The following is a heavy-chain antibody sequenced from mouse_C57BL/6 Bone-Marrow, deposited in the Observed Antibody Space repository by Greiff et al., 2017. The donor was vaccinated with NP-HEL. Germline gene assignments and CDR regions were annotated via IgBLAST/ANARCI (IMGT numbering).Heavy chain of an antibody. V-gene: IGHV1-50*01. J-gene: IGHJ3*01. CDR3: ARKAYYGRSYEFAY. D-gene: IGHD1-1*01. Sequence: QVQLQQPGAELVKPGASVKLSCKASGYTFTTYWLQWVKQRPGQGLEWIGEIDPSDSYSNYNQKFTGKATLPVDTSSSTANIQLISLTSEDSAVYYCARKAYYGRSYEFAYWGQGTLVTVSA. CDR2: IDPSDSYS. CDR1: GYTFTTYW.